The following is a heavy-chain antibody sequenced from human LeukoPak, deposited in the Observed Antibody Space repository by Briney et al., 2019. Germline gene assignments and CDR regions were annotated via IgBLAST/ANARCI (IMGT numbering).Heavy chain of an antibody. CDR2: IYYSGST. CDR3: ARDTGVYRGYSSRKRGLYYGMDV. V-gene: IGHV4-39*07. CDR1: GGSISSSSYY. D-gene: IGHD6-13*01. J-gene: IGHJ6*02. Sequence: PSETLSLTCTVSGGSISSSSYYWGWIRQPPGKGLEWIGSIYYSGSTYYNPSLKSRVTISVDTSKNQFSLKLSSVTAADTAVYYCARDTGVYRGYSSRKRGLYYGMDVWGQGTTVTVSS.